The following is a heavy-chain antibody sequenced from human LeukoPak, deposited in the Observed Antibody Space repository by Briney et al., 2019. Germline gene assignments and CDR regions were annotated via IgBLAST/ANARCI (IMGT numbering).Heavy chain of an antibody. CDR3: ARDVGFGWFDY. CDR2: ISGSGGTT. Sequence: GGSLRLSCAASGFTFSSYAMTWVRQAPGKGLEWVSGISGSGGTTYYADSVKGRFTISRDNSINTLFLQMNSLRAEDTALYYCARDVGFGWFDYWGQGTPVTVSS. J-gene: IGHJ4*02. CDR1: GFTFSSYA. V-gene: IGHV3-23*01. D-gene: IGHD6-19*01.